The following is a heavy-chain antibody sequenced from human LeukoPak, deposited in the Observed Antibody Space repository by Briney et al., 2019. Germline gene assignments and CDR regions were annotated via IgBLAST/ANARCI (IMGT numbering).Heavy chain of an antibody. Sequence: GGSLRLSCAASGLTFSSYSMNWIRQAPGKGLEWVSSISSSTSYIYYADSVKGRFTISRDNAKNSLYLQMNSLRAEDTAVYYCARDQWLVPRPFDYWGQGTLVTVSS. J-gene: IGHJ4*02. CDR3: ARDQWLVPRPFDY. CDR1: GLTFSSYS. D-gene: IGHD6-19*01. CDR2: ISSSTSYI. V-gene: IGHV3-21*01.